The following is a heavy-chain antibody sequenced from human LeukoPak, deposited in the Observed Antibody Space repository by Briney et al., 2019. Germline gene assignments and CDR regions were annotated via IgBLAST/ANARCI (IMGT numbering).Heavy chain of an antibody. CDR3: ARNLDCSGGSCYSFALQLFDY. V-gene: IGHV1-2*02. J-gene: IGHJ4*02. CDR2: INPNSGGT. D-gene: IGHD2-15*01. Sequence: ASVKVSFQASGYTFTDYYMHSVGQAPGQGLEWMGWINPNSGGTNYAQKFQGRVTMTRHTSISTAYMELSRLRSDDTAVYYCARNLDCSGGSCYSFALQLFDYWGQGTLVTVSS. CDR1: GYTFTDYY.